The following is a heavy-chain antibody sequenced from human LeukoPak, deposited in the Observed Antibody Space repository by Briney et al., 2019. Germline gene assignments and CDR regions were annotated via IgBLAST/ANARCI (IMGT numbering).Heavy chain of an antibody. Sequence: SETLSLTCTVSGGSISSYYWSWIRQPPGKGLEWIGYIYYSGSTNYNPSLKSRVTISVDTSKNQFSLRLSSVTAADTAVYYCARFQQWVDYWGQGTLVTVSS. V-gene: IGHV4-59*01. CDR3: ARFQQWVDY. CDR1: GGSISSYY. D-gene: IGHD6-19*01. CDR2: IYYSGST. J-gene: IGHJ4*02.